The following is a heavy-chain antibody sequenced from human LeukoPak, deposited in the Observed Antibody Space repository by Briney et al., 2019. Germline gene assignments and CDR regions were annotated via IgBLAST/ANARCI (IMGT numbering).Heavy chain of an antibody. CDR2: IYYSGNT. J-gene: IGHJ4*02. D-gene: IGHD4/OR15-4a*01. Sequence: SETLTLTCTVSGGSISSSKFYWGWIRQPPGKGLEWIGSIYYSGNTYYNPSLKSRVTISVDTSKNQFSLKMTSVTAADTAVYYCVVQIEYWGQGTLVTVSS. V-gene: IGHV4-39*07. CDR3: VVQIEY. CDR1: GGSISSSKFY.